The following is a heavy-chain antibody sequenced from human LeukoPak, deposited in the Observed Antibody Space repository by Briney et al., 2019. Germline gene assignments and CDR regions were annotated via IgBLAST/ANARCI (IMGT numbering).Heavy chain of an antibody. CDR3: AKLAGSTVTLQWNY. Sequence: GGSLRLSCAASGFTFSSYAMSWVRQAPGKGLEWVSAISGSGGSTYYADSVEGRFTISRDNSKNTLYLQMNSLRAEDTAVYYCAKLAGSTVTLQWNYWGQGTLVTVSS. V-gene: IGHV3-23*01. J-gene: IGHJ4*02. CDR1: GFTFSSYA. CDR2: ISGSGGST. D-gene: IGHD4-17*01.